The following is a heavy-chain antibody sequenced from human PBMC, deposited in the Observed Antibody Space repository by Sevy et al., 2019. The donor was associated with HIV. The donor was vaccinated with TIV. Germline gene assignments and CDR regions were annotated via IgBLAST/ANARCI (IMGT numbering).Heavy chain of an antibody. J-gene: IGHJ4*02. CDR3: STDDLISY. Sequence: GGSLRLSCTASGFDFPNAWMNWICQVPGKGLEWVGHIKSITDGGAADYAAPVKGRFTISRHDSKNTLYLQMNSLKAEDTAVYYCSTDDLISYWGRGTLVTVSS. CDR2: IKSITDGGAA. V-gene: IGHV3-15*07. CDR1: GFDFPNAW. D-gene: IGHD3-3*02.